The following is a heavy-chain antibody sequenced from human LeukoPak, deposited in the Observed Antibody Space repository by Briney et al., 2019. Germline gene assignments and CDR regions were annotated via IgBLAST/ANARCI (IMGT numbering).Heavy chain of an antibody. CDR3: LRGDRRDY. D-gene: IGHD3-10*01. J-gene: IGHJ4*02. CDR2: ISWDGIST. CDR1: GFTFDDYT. Sequence: PGGSLRLSCAASGFTFDDYTMHWVRQAPGKGLEWVSLISWDGISTYYADSMKGRFIISRDNAKDSLYLQMNSLRVEDTAVYYCLRGDRRDYWGQGTLVTVSS. V-gene: IGHV3-43*01.